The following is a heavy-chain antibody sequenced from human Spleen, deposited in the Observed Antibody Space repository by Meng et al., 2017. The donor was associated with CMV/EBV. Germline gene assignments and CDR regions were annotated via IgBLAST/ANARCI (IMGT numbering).Heavy chain of an antibody. CDR2: ISYDGSNK. J-gene: IGHJ4*02. CDR1: GFTLSVLA. D-gene: IGHD5-24*01. CDR3: ARGGVEMAPGNFDY. V-gene: IGHV3-30-3*01. Sequence: QVVRVVLEGRVVLCERLLSLCVASAGFTLSVLATHWFRQAPVKGLEWVAVISYDGSNKYYADSVKGRFTISRDNSKHTLYLQMNSLRAEDTAVYYCARGGVEMAPGNFDYWGQGTLVTVSS.